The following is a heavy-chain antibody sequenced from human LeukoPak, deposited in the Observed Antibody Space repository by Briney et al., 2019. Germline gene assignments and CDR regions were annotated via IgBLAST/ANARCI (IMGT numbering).Heavy chain of an antibody. Sequence: ASVTVSFTTSGFPFPAYYMHWVRQAPGQGLEYMGWINPNSGDNSCAQKFQGRVSMTRDTSNTTLYMELTSLRSDATAVYLCPRGGGIKSWGGKTCFRGVVVWGQGNLVTVSS. V-gene: IGHV1-2*02. CDR2: INPNSGDN. CDR3: PRGGGIKSWGGKTCFRGVVV. D-gene: IGHD1-1*01. J-gene: IGHJ4*02. CDR1: GFPFPAYY.